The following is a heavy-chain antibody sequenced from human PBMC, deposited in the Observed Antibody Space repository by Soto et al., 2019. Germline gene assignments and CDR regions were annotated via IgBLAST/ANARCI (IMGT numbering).Heavy chain of an antibody. V-gene: IGHV4-59*01. D-gene: IGHD3-22*01. CDR3: ALRSMAVVPEY. Sequence: QVQLQEPGPALVKPSKTLSLTCAVSGHSISSYYRMWILQPPGKGLESIGYLYYARSANYNLSLRVRVTVSVYTSTNQCSLTLSSMTAADTSVYYCALRSMAVVPEYWGQGTLVTVSS. CDR2: LYYARSA. CDR1: GHSISSYY. J-gene: IGHJ4*02.